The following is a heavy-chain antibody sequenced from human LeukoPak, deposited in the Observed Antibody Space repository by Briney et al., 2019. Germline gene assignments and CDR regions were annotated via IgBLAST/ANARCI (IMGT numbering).Heavy chain of an antibody. CDR3: ARVNKQWLVHVRWFDP. CDR1: GGSFSGYY. D-gene: IGHD6-19*01. CDR2: INHSGST. J-gene: IGHJ5*02. Sequence: SETLSLTCAVYGGSFSGYYWSRIRHPPGKGLEWIWEINHSGSTNYNPSLKSRVTISVDTSKNQFSLKLSSVTAADTAVYYCARVNKQWLVHVRWFDPWGQGTLVTVSS. V-gene: IGHV4-34*01.